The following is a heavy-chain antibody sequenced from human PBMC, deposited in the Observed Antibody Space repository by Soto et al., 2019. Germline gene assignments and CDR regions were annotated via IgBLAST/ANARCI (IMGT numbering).Heavy chain of an antibody. Sequence: EVQLLDSGGGLVQPGGSLRLSCAASGFTFSNYVMNWVRQAPGKGLDWVSAISASGGSTYYADSVQGRFTISKDNSKNTLYLQMSSLRADDTAVYYCAKGPLGSGYDRDYWGQGTLITVSS. CDR2: ISASGGST. CDR1: GFTFSNYV. V-gene: IGHV3-23*01. CDR3: AKGPLGSGYDRDY. J-gene: IGHJ4*02. D-gene: IGHD5-12*01.